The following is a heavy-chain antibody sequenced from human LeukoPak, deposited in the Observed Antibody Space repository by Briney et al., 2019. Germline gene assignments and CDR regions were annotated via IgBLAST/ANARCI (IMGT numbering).Heavy chain of an antibody. J-gene: IGHJ6*03. D-gene: IGHD1-26*01. CDR2: ISTYNGNT. CDR1: GYTFTGYY. CDR3: AATSGSYLGGYYMDV. V-gene: IGHV1-18*04. Sequence: ASVKVSCKASGYTFTGYYMHWVRQAPGQGLEWMGWISTYNGNTNYAQKLQGRVTMTTDTSTSTAYMELRRLRSDDTAVYYCAATSGSYLGGYYMDVWGKGTTVTVSS.